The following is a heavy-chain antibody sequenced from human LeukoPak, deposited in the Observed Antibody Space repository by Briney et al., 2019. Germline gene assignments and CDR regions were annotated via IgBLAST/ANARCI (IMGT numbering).Heavy chain of an antibody. D-gene: IGHD2-2*01. Sequence: GGSLRLSYAASGFTFDDYAMHWVRQAPGKGLEWVSGISWNSGSIGYADSVKGRFTISRDNAKNSLYLQMDSLRAEDTALYYCAKGRYQLLHYYYYGMDVWGQGTTVTVSS. CDR3: AKGRYQLLHYYYYGMDV. V-gene: IGHV3-9*01. CDR1: GFTFDDYA. J-gene: IGHJ6*02. CDR2: ISWNSGSI.